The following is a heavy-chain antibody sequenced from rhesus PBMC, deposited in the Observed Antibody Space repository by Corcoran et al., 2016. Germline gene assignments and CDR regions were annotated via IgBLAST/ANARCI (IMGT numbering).Heavy chain of an antibody. J-gene: IGHJ4*01. Sequence: EVQLVETGGGLVQPGGSLKLSCAASGFTFHRFGMSWVRQAPGKGLEWVSAINSGGTVEYAASVKGRFTISRDDSKSVASLQMDSLKTEDTAVYYCAREGSGWSTPIFDYWGQGVQVIVSS. V-gene: IGHV3S22*01. CDR2: INSGGTV. D-gene: IGHD6S26*01. CDR3: AREGSGWSTPIFDY. CDR1: GFTFHRFG.